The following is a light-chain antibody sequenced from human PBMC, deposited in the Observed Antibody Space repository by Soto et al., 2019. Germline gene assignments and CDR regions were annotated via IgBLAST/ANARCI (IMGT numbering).Light chain of an antibody. J-gene: IGKJ4*01. Sequence: EIVMTQSPSTLSVSPGERATLSCRASQSVGINLAWYQQKPGQAPRLLIYGASTRATGIPARFSGSGSGTECSVTISSLQSEDVEVYYCQKYNNLPLTFGGGTKVEIK. CDR1: QSVGIN. CDR3: QKYNNLPLT. CDR2: GAS. V-gene: IGKV3-15*01.